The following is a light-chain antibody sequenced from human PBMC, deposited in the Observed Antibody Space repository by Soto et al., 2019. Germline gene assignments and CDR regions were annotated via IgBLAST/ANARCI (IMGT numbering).Light chain of an antibody. Sequence: IVMTQSPATLSVSPGERATLSCRASQSVSNNLAWYQQKPGQAPRLLIYGASTRATGIPARFSGSGSGTEFTLTISSLQSEDFALYYGQQYNNWPRTFGQGTK. J-gene: IGKJ1*01. CDR2: GAS. CDR1: QSVSNN. V-gene: IGKV3-15*01. CDR3: QQYNNWPRT.